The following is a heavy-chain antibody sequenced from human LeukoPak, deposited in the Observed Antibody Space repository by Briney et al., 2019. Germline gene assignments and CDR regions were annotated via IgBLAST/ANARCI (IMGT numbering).Heavy chain of an antibody. Sequence: GGSLRLSCAASGFTFSSYAMHWVRQAPGKGLESVSAISSNGGSTYYANSVKGRFTISRDNSKNTLYLQMGSLRAEDMAVYYCARELPGIAVAGKGGYFDYWGQGTLVTVSS. D-gene: IGHD6-19*01. V-gene: IGHV3-64*01. CDR2: ISSNGGST. CDR3: ARELPGIAVAGKGGYFDY. J-gene: IGHJ4*02. CDR1: GFTFSSYA.